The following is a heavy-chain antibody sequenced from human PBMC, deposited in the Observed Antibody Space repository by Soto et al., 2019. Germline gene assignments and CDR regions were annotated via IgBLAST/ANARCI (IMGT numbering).Heavy chain of an antibody. D-gene: IGHD5-18*01. V-gene: IGHV1-69*06. Sequence: QVQLVQAGAEVKKPGSSVKVSCKASGGTFSSYAISWVRQAPGQGLEWMGVIIPIFCTANYAQKFQGRVTITADKSKSTAYMELSSLRSEDTAVYYCAGWIQLWPHAFDYWGQGNLVTVSS. CDR2: IIPIFCTA. J-gene: IGHJ4*02. CDR3: AGWIQLWPHAFDY. CDR1: GGTFSSYA.